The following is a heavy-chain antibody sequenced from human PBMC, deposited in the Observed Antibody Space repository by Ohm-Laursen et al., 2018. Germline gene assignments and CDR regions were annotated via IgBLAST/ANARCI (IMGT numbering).Heavy chain of an antibody. CDR1: GFSFSANA. CDR3: ARDPSSRFLSGSHFDP. V-gene: IGHV3-23*01. Sequence: SLRLSCSASGFSFSANAMAWVRQAPGKGVEWVAGISISAVGKHYAESVRGRFTISRDDSKSIMYLNMNSLRPKDTAVYYCARDPSSRFLSGSHFDPWGQGTLVTVSS. J-gene: IGHJ5*02. D-gene: IGHD1-26*01. CDR2: ISISAVGK.